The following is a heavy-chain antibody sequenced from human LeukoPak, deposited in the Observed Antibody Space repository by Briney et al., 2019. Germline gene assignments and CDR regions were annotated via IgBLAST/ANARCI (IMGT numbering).Heavy chain of an antibody. J-gene: IGHJ4*02. CDR1: GYSISSGYY. Sequence: PSETLSLTCTVSGYSISSGYYWGWIRQPPGKGLEWIGSIYHSGSTYYNPSLKSRVTISVDTSKNQFSLKLSSVTAADTAVYYCARGGVVSRFDSWGQGALVTVSS. D-gene: IGHD2-15*01. V-gene: IGHV4-38-2*02. CDR2: IYHSGST. CDR3: ARGGVVSRFDS.